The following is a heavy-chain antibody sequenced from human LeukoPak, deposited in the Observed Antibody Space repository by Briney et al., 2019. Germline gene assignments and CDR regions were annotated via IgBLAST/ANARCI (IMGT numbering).Heavy chain of an antibody. CDR1: GFTFSSYS. CDR3: ARGSQSYYDFWSGYPNWFDP. V-gene: IGHV3-21*01. Sequence: GGSLRLSCAASGFTFSSYSMNWVRQAPGKGLEWVSPISSSSSYIYYADSVKGRFTISRDNAKNSLYLQMNSLRAEDTAVYYCARGSQSYYDFWSGYPNWFDPWGQGTLVTVSS. D-gene: IGHD3-3*01. J-gene: IGHJ5*02. CDR2: ISSSSSYI.